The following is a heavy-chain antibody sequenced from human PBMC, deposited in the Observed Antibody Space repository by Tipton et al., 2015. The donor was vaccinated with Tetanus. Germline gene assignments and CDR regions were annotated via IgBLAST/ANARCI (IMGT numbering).Heavy chain of an antibody. D-gene: IGHD2-15*01. CDR1: GGSMSGSGHY. J-gene: IGHJ3*02. CDR3: ARHGHPSAVVARDASDI. Sequence: LRLSCIVSGGSMSGSGHYGAWVRQSPGKGLEWIGSISYSGRTYYSPSLKSRVTMSVDTSKKDFSVRLGSVTAADTAVYYCARHGHPSAVVARDASDIWGHGTMVNVSS. CDR2: ISYSGRT. V-gene: IGHV4-39*01.